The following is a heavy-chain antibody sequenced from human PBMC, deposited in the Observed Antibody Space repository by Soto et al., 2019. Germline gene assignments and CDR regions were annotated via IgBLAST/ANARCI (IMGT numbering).Heavy chain of an antibody. CDR1: GYPFKSYG. D-gene: IGHD3-16*02. V-gene: IGHV1-18*01. CDR2: ISVYNGDT. Sequence: QVQLVQSGVEVKKPGASVKVSCKISGYPFKSYGLNWVRQAPGQGLEWMGWISVYNGDTNYAQKFQGRVTMTADTSTSTSYMELRSLRSDDTAVYYYEGDLGELSAIDAFDTWGQGTMVTVSS. J-gene: IGHJ3*02. CDR3: EGDLGELSAIDAFDT.